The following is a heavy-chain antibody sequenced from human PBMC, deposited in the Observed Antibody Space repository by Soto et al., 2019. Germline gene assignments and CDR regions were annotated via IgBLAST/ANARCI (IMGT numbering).Heavy chain of an antibody. D-gene: IGHD4-17*01. Sequence: QVQLVESGGGVVQPGRSLRLSCAASGFTFNNYGMHWVRQAPGKGLEWVAVIWYDGSNKYYVDSVKGRFTISRDNSKNPMYLQMNSLRDEDTAVYYCARDHGGGLRYHLDYWGQGTLVTVSS. CDR1: GFTFNNYG. V-gene: IGHV3-33*01. CDR2: IWYDGSNK. CDR3: ARDHGGGLRYHLDY. J-gene: IGHJ4*02.